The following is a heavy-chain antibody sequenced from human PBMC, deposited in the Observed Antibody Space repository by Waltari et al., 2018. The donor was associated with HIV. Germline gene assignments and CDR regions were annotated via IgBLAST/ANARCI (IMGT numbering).Heavy chain of an antibody. V-gene: IGHV3-7*01. CDR2: INPDGRAK. J-gene: IGHJ6*02. Sequence: EVELEEFGGGLVQPGESLKISCKAFGFKFSDYWMSWVRRAQGKGLEWVANINPDGRAKNDLGSVKARCTISRDNTKNFLFLQMDRLRADDTATYYCARDGSDFWSVYYGMDFWGQGTTVTVSS. D-gene: IGHD3-3*01. CDR1: GFKFSDYW. CDR3: ARDGSDFWSVYYGMDF.